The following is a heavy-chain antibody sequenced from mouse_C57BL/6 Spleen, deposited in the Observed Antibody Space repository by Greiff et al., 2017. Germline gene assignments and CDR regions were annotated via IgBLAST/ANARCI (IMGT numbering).Heavy chain of an antibody. J-gene: IGHJ4*01. CDR1: GFTFSSYA. D-gene: IGHD2-4*01. V-gene: IGHV5-9-1*02. CDR3: TREGDYDYDPYAMDY. CDR2: ISSGGDYI. Sequence: EVNLVESGEGLVKPGGSLKLSCAASGFTFSSYAMSWVRQTPEKRLEWVAYISSGGDYIYYADTVKGRFTISRDNARNTLYLQMSSLKSEDTAMYYCTREGDYDYDPYAMDYWGQGTSVTVSS.